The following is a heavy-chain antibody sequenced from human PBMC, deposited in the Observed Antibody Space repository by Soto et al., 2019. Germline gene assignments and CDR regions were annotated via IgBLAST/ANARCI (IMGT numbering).Heavy chain of an antibody. CDR1: GGSISNSSYY. D-gene: IGHD3-10*01. CDR3: ARGRNYYGWFDP. J-gene: IGHJ5*02. Sequence: SETLSLTCTVSGGSISNSSYYWGWIRQPPGKGLEWIGSIYYSGSTYYNPSLKSRVTISVDTSKNQFSLKLSSVTAADTAVYYCARGRNYYGWFDPWGQGTLVTVSS. V-gene: IGHV4-39*01. CDR2: IYYSGST.